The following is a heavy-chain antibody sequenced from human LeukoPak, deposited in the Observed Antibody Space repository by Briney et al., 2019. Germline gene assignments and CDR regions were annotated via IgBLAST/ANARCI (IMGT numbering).Heavy chain of an antibody. CDR1: GYTFTGYY. J-gene: IGHJ4*02. CDR2: INPNSGGT. V-gene: IGHV1-2*06. CDR3: ARDWKRGCSYGFLFDY. Sequence: GASVKVSCKASGYTFTGYYMHWVRQAPGQGLEWMGRINPNSGGTNYAQKFQGRVTMTRDTSISTAYMELSRLRSDDTAVYYCARDWKRGCSYGFLFDYWGQGTLVTVSS. D-gene: IGHD5-18*01.